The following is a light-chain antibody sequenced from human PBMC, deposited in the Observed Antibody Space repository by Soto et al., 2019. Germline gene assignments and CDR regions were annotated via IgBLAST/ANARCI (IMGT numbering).Light chain of an antibody. CDR2: AAS. V-gene: IGKV3D-20*02. CDR3: QQRSNWPLGT. CDR1: QSISTTY. J-gene: IGKJ1*01. Sequence: EIVFTQSPCTLSLSTGERATLSCRASQSISTTYLAWYQQKPGQAPRLLIYAASSRATGIPDRFSGSGSGTDFTLTISSLEAEDLAVYYCQQRSNWPLGTFGQGTKVDIK.